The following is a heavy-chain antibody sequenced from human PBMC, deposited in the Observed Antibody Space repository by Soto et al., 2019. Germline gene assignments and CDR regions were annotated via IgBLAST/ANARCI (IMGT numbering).Heavy chain of an antibody. CDR3: AHTRSSGWYRRGYYFDY. V-gene: IGHV2-5*01. Sequence: SCPTLVNPTQTLTLTCTFSGFSLSTSGVGVGWIRQPPGKALEWLALIYWNDDKRYSPSLKSRLTITKDTSKNQVVLTMTNMDPVDTATYYCAHTRSSGWYRRGYYFDYWGQGTLVTVSS. D-gene: IGHD6-19*01. CDR2: IYWNDDK. CDR1: GFSLSTSGVG. J-gene: IGHJ4*02.